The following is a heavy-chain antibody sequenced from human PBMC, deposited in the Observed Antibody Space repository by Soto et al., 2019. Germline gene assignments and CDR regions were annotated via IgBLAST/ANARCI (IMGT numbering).Heavy chain of an antibody. V-gene: IGHV3-74*01. D-gene: IGHD6-13*01. J-gene: IGHJ4*02. CDR2: INTDGSST. CDR3: ARAFPHRSSWNNDY. CDR1: GFTLSSYW. Sequence: GGSLRLSCAASGFTLSSYWMYWVRQAPGKGLVWVSRINTDGSSTTYADSVKGRFTISRDNAENTLYLQMNSLRAEDTAVYYCARAFPHRSSWNNDYWGQGTLVTVYS.